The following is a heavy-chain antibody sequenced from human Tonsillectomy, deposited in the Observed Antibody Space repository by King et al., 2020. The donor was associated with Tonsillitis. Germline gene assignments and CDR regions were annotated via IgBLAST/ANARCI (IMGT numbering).Heavy chain of an antibody. CDR1: GFTFDDYA. V-gene: IGHV3-9*01. J-gene: IGHJ5*01. Sequence: VQLVESGGGLVQPGRSLRLSCAASGFTFDDYAMHWVRQAPGTGLEWVSGISWNSGYIGYANSVKGRFTISRDNAKNSLYLQMNSLRAEDTALYYCAKDIAPQYFSSTSYYTENWFDSWGQGTLVTVSS. D-gene: IGHD2-2*02. CDR2: ISWNSGYI. CDR3: AKDIAPQYFSSTSYYTENWFDS.